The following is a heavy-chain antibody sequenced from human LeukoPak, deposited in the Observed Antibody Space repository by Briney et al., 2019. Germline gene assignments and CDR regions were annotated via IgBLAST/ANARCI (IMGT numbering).Heavy chain of an antibody. Sequence: ASVKVSCKSSGYTFTSYDINWVRQATGQGREGMGWMNPNSGKTGYAQKFQGRVTMTRNTSISTAYMELSSLRSEDTAVYYCARGQEWWTPEMYYYGSGSYYTENDYWGQGTLVTVSS. V-gene: IGHV1-8*01. D-gene: IGHD3-10*01. CDR2: MNPNSGKT. J-gene: IGHJ4*02. CDR1: GYTFTSYD. CDR3: ARGQEWWTPEMYYYGSGSYYTENDY.